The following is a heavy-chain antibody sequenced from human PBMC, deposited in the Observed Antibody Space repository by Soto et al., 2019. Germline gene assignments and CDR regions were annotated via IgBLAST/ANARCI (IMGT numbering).Heavy chain of an antibody. CDR1: GFSLTNTRMG. D-gene: IGHD2-8*01. Sequence: SGPTLVNPTETLTLTCTVSGFSLTNTRMGVSWIRQPPGKALEWLAHIFSDDEKSYSPSLRSRLIVSRGTSRSQVVLSLTNMDPIDTATYYCARIDHARVIWAQGXLVTVSS. CDR2: IFSDDEK. V-gene: IGHV2-26*01. J-gene: IGHJ4*02. CDR3: ARIDHARVI.